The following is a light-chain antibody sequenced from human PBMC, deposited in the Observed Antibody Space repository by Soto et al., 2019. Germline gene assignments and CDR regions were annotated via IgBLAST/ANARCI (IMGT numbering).Light chain of an antibody. Sequence: DIQMTQSPSSLSASVGDRVTITCQASQDISNYLNWYQQKPGKAPKLLIYDASNLETGVPSRFSGSRSETDFTFTISSLQPEDIATYYCQQYDNLPRTFGQGTKLEIK. J-gene: IGKJ2*01. CDR3: QQYDNLPRT. V-gene: IGKV1-33*01. CDR1: QDISNY. CDR2: DAS.